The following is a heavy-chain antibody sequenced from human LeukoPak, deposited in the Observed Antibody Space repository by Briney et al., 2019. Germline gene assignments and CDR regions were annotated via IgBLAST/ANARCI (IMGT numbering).Heavy chain of an antibody. Sequence: PGRSLRLSCAASGFTFDDYAMHWVRQAPGKGLEWVSGISWNSGSIGYADSVKGRFTISRDNSKNTLYLQMNSLRAEDTAVYYCAKDSSDRLWFGELLPSGMDVWGQGTTVTVSS. CDR3: AKDSSDRLWFGELLPSGMDV. V-gene: IGHV3-9*01. CDR2: ISWNSGSI. CDR1: GFTFDDYA. D-gene: IGHD3-10*01. J-gene: IGHJ6*02.